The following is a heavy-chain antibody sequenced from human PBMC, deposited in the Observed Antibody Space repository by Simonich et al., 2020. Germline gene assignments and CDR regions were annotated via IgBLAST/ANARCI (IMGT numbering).Heavy chain of an antibody. V-gene: IGHV4-39*01. CDR2: IYYSGST. CDR1: GGSISSSSYY. D-gene: IGHD6-13*01. Sequence: QLPLQESGPGLVKPSETLSLTCTVSGGSISSSSYYLGWIRQPPGKGLGWIGSIYYSGSTYYNPSLKSRVTISEDTSKNQFSLKLSSVTAADPAVYYCARHAGFAFDIWGQGTMVTVSS. CDR3: ARHAGFAFDI. J-gene: IGHJ3*02.